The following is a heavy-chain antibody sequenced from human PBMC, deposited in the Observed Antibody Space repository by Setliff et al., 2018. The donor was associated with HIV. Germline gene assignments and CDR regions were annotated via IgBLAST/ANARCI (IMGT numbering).Heavy chain of an antibody. V-gene: IGHV4-59*08. Sequence: SETLSLTCSVSGGSLRSYYWSWIRQSPGKGLEWIGYIFSSGTTDYNPSLKSRVTLALDTSTNQFSLKLRSVTAADTAVYYCARDYGSGSYDHWGQGTLVTVSS. CDR3: ARDYGSGSYDH. D-gene: IGHD3-10*01. J-gene: IGHJ5*02. CDR2: IFSSGTT. CDR1: GGSLRSYY.